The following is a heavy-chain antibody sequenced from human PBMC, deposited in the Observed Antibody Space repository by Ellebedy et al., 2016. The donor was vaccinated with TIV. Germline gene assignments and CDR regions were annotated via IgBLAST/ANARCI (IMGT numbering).Heavy chain of an antibody. CDR3: AGPAAIGTKTFNF. Sequence: PGGSLRLSCAASGYTFSDYWMIWVCQAPGKGLEWVANINPDGSVQAYVDSVKGRFAISRDNAKNSLYLQMNSLRAEDTAVYFCAGPAAIGTKTFNFWGQGTLVTVSS. V-gene: IGHV3-7*01. CDR1: GYTFSDYW. D-gene: IGHD2/OR15-2a*01. CDR2: INPDGSVQ. J-gene: IGHJ4*02.